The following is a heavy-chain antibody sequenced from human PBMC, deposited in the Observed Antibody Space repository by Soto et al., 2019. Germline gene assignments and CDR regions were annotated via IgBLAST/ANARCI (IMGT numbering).Heavy chain of an antibody. J-gene: IGHJ5*02. CDR2: MNPNSGNT. V-gene: IGHV1-8*01. Sequence: QVQLVQSGAEVKKPGASVKVSCKASEYTFTSYDINWVRQATGQGLEWMGGMNPNSGNTGYAQKFQGRVTMTRNTSKRTDYMELSVLTSEDTDVYYCERLGLVWFGELPYKKNWFDPWGQGTLVTVS. D-gene: IGHD3-10*01. CDR3: ERLGLVWFGELPYKKNWFDP. CDR1: EYTFTSYD.